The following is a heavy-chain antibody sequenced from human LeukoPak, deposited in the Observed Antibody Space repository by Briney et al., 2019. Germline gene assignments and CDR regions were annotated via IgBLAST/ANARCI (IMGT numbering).Heavy chain of an antibody. CDR3: ARGDLVGATTGFDY. Sequence: SLSLTCAISGDSVSSTSAAWNWIRQSPSRGLEWLGTTDYRSKWYHDCADSVKSRISINPDTSKNQFSLQLNSVTPEDTAVYFCARGDLVGATTGFDYWGQGALVTVSS. CDR1: GDSVSSTSAA. D-gene: IGHD1-26*01. J-gene: IGHJ4*02. CDR2: TDYRSKWYH. V-gene: IGHV6-1*01.